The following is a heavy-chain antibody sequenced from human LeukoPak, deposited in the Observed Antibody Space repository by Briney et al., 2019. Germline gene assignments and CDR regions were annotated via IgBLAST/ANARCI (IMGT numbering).Heavy chain of an antibody. Sequence: GGSLRLSCAASGFTFSSYAMSWVRQAPGKGLEWVSGISWNSGSIGYADSVKGRFTISRDNAKNSLYLQMNSLRAEDTALYYCAKDTLYYYDSSGYYDYWGQGTLVTVSS. CDR3: AKDTLYYYDSSGYYDY. CDR1: GFTFSSYA. CDR2: ISWNSGSI. V-gene: IGHV3-9*01. D-gene: IGHD3-22*01. J-gene: IGHJ4*01.